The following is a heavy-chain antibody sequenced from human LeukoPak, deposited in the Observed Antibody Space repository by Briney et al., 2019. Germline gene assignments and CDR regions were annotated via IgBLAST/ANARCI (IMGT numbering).Heavy chain of an antibody. V-gene: IGHV3-11*04. Sequence: GGSLRLSCAASGITFSNYYMTWIRQAPGKGLEWVSYISSSGSNKYYADSVKGRFTISRDNAKNSLYLQMNSLRAEDTAVHYCARDGYSDAFDIWGQGTMVTVSS. D-gene: IGHD4-23*01. J-gene: IGHJ3*02. CDR3: ARDGYSDAFDI. CDR1: GITFSNYY. CDR2: ISSSGSNK.